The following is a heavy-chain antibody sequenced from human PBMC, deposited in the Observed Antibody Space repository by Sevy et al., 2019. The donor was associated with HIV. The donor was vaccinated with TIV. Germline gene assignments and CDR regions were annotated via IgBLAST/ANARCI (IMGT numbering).Heavy chain of an antibody. V-gene: IGHV3-30*01. D-gene: IGHD2-21*02. CDR1: GFSFSNYD. Sequence: GGSLRLSCAASGFSFSNYDMHWVRQAPGKGLDWVAVISHDERYKNYAESVKVRFTISRDNFKITLFLQMDCLRPEDTAVYFCARLVSCGGDCYYLDSWGQGALVTVSS. CDR3: ARLVSCGGDCYYLDS. J-gene: IGHJ4*02. CDR2: ISHDERYK.